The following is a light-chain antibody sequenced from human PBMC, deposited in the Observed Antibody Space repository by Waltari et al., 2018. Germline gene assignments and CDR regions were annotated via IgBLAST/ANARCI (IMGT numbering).Light chain of an antibody. Sequence: QSALTQPASVSGSPGQSIPISCTGTSSDVGGYNYVSWFQQHPGKAPKVMIYEVSRRPSGVSDRFSGSKSGNTASLTISGLQAVDEADYYCVSYTRNNTSIFGGGIKLTVL. J-gene: IGLJ2*01. CDR2: EVS. CDR3: VSYTRNNTSI. V-gene: IGLV2-14*01. CDR1: SSDVGGYNY.